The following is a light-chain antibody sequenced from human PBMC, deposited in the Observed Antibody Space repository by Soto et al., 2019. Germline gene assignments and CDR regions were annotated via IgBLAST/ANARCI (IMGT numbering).Light chain of an antibody. CDR2: SAS. Sequence: EIVLTQSPGTLSMSPGESVTLSCRASESVRSTFLGWYQQKPGQPPRLLISSASSRATGIPDRFSGSGSGTDFNLTVSRLEPEECAVYDCPHYGYPYAFGPGTNLQI. CDR1: ESVRSTF. V-gene: IGKV3-20*01. J-gene: IGKJ2*01. CDR3: PHYGYPYA.